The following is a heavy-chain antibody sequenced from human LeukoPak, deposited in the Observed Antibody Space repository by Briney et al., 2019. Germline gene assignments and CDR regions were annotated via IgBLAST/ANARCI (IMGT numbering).Heavy chain of an antibody. V-gene: IGHV4-59*08. CDR1: GGSISSYY. D-gene: IGHD5-18*01. Sequence: SETLSLTCTVSGGSISSYYWSWIRQPPGKGLEWIGYIYYSGSTNYNPSLKSRVTISVDTSKNQFSLKLSSVTAADTAVYYCARTRQLWFDYWGQGTLVTVSS. CDR2: IYYSGST. J-gene: IGHJ4*02. CDR3: ARTRQLWFDY.